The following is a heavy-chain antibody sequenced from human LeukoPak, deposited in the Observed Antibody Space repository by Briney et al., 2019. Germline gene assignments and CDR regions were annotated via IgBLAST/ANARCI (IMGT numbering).Heavy chain of an antibody. D-gene: IGHD1-26*01. CDR1: GFTFSDYY. CDR3: AKERWSGSYSDWFDP. CDR2: ISSSGSTI. J-gene: IGHJ5*02. V-gene: IGHV3-11*01. Sequence: GGSLRLSCAASGFTFSDYYMSWIRQAPGKGLEWVSYISSSGSTIYYADSVKGRFTISRDNSKNTLYLQMNSLRAEDTAVYYCAKERWSGSYSDWFDPWGQGTLVTVSS.